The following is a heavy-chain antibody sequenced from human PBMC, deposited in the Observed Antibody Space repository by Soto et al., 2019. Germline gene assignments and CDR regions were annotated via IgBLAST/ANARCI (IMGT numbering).Heavy chain of an antibody. J-gene: IGHJ4*02. V-gene: IGHV1-18*01. Sequence: QVQLVQSGAEVKKPGASAKVSCKASGYTFTSYGISWVRQAPGQGLEWMGWISAYNGNTNYAQKIQGRVTMTTDTSTSTAYMELRSLRSDDTAVYYCARADIVVVPAANHFDYWGQGTLVTVSS. CDR3: ARADIVVVPAANHFDY. CDR1: GYTFTSYG. CDR2: ISAYNGNT. D-gene: IGHD2-2*01.